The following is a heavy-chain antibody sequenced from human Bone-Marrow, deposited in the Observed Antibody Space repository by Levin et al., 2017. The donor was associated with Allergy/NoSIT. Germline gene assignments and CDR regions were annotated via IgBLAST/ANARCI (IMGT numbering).Heavy chain of an antibody. CDR2: IYYSGST. J-gene: IGHJ5*02. Sequence: PSETLSLTCTVSGGSISSSSYYWGWIRQPPGKGLEWIGSIYYSGSTYYNPSLKSRVTISVDTSKNQFSLKLSSVTAADTAVYYCARHVGFTGIIGGNWFDPWGQGTLVTVSS. CDR3: ARHVGFTGIIGGNWFDP. D-gene: IGHD1-14*01. CDR1: GGSISSSSYY. V-gene: IGHV4-39*01.